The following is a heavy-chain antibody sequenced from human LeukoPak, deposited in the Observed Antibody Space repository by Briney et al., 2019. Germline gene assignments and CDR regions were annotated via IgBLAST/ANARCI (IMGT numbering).Heavy chain of an antibody. CDR1: GFTFSSYW. J-gene: IGHJ3*02. Sequence: PGGSLTLSCAASGFTFSSYWMSWVRPAPGKGLEWVANIKQDGSGKYYVDSVKGRFTISRDNAKNSLYLQMNSLRSDDTAVYYCARDCRPPRDSSGYCSYDAFDIWGQGTMVTVSS. V-gene: IGHV3-7*03. D-gene: IGHD3-22*01. CDR2: IKQDGSGK. CDR3: ARDCRPPRDSSGYCSYDAFDI.